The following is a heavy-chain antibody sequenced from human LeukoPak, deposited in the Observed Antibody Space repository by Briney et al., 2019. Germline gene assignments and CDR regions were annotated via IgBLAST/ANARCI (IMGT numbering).Heavy chain of an antibody. D-gene: IGHD4-17*01. CDR3: AKGGVYGDYYFDY. V-gene: IGHV3-23*01. CDR1: GFPFSTYA. Sequence: QPGGSLRLSCAASGFPFSTYAMSWVRQAPGKGLEWVSVISGSGGDTYYADSVKGRFTISGDNSKNTMYLQMNSLRAEDTALYYCAKGGVYGDYYFDYWGQGTLVTVSS. CDR2: ISGSGGDT. J-gene: IGHJ4*02.